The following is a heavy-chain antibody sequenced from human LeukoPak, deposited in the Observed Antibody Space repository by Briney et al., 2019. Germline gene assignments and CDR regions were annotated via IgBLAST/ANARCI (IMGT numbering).Heavy chain of an antibody. CDR1: GFPFSSYG. J-gene: IGHJ4*02. V-gene: IGHV3-33*06. CDR2: IWSVGGAE. Sequence: GGSLRLSCVASGFPFSSYGMHWVRQAPGKGLEWVAVIWSVGGAEYYADSVKGRFTISRDNSKNMLFLQMNSLRAEDTAVYYCAKDPNSSGWNYYFDYWGQGTLVTVSS. CDR3: AKDPNSSGWNYYFDY. D-gene: IGHD6-19*01.